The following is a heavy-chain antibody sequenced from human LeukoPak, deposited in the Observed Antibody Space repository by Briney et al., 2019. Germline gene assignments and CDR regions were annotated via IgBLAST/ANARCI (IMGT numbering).Heavy chain of an antibody. J-gene: IGHJ5*02. Sequence: SETLSLTCAVYGGSFSGYYWSWIRQPPGRGLEWIGEINHGGSTSYNPSLKSRVTISVDTSKNQFSLKLSSVTAADTAVYYCASHDYGDYNWFDPWGQGTLVTVSS. CDR3: ASHDYGDYNWFDP. CDR1: GGSFSGYY. D-gene: IGHD4-17*01. V-gene: IGHV4-34*01. CDR2: INHGGST.